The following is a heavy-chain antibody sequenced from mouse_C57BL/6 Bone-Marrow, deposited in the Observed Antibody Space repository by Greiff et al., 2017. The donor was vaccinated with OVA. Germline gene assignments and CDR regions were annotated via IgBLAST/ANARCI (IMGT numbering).Heavy chain of an antibody. J-gene: IGHJ2*01. CDR1: GYTFTSYW. CDR3: ARHGSPYFDY. Sequence: QVQLQQPGAELVKPGASVKLSCKASGYTFTSYWMHWVKQRPGQGLEWIGMIHPNSGSTNYNEKFKGKATLTVDKSSSTAYMQLSSLTSEDSAVYYFARHGSPYFDYWGQGTTLTVSS. D-gene: IGHD1-1*01. CDR2: IHPNSGST. V-gene: IGHV1-64*01.